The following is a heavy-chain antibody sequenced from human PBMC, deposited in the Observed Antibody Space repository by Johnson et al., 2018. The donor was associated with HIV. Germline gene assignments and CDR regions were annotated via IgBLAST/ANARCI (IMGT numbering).Heavy chain of an antibody. V-gene: IGHV3-66*01. J-gene: IGHJ3*02. Sequence: EVLLLESGGGLVQSGGSLRLSCGVSGFAFSSNYMSWVRQAPGKGLEWVSIIYSDSDTYYADSLTGRFTISRDNSKNTLYLQMNSLRAEDTAVYYCAREQLVLGSFRSDAFDIWGQGTMVTVSS. CDR1: GFAFSSNY. CDR3: AREQLVLGSFRSDAFDI. CDR2: IYSDSDT. D-gene: IGHD6-13*01.